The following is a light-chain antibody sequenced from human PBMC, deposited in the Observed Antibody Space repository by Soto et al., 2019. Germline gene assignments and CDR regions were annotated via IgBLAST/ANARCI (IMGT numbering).Light chain of an antibody. CDR3: QSYDSSLSGSYV. CDR1: TSNIGAGYD. J-gene: IGLJ1*01. Sequence: QPVLTQPPSGSGAPGQRVTIACTGSTSNIGAGYDVHWYQQLPGTAPKVLIYGNTNRPSGVPDRFSGSKSGTSASLAITGLQAEDEADYYCQSYDSSLSGSYVFGTGTKLTVL. V-gene: IGLV1-40*01. CDR2: GNT.